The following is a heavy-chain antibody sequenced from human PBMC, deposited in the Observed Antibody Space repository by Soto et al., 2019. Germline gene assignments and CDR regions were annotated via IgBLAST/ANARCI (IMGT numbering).Heavy chain of an antibody. CDR1: GFTVSSNY. CDR3: ARDVTTVTTRTPDYYYSYGMEV. V-gene: IGHV3-53*01. Sequence: GGSLRLSCAASGFTVSSNYMSWVRQAPGKGLEWVSVIYSGGSTYYADSVKGRFTISRDNSKNTLYLQMNSLRAEDTAVYYCARDVTTVTTRTPDYYYSYGMEVWGQGTTVTVSS. D-gene: IGHD4-4*01. CDR2: IYSGGST. J-gene: IGHJ6*02.